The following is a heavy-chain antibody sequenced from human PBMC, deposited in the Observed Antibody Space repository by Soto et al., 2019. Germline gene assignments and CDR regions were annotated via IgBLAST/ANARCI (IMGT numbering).Heavy chain of an antibody. CDR1: GGSISSGGYY. J-gene: IGHJ4*02. CDR2: IYYSGST. V-gene: IGHV4-31*02. Sequence: PSETLSLTCTVSGGSISSGGYYWSWIRQHPGKGLEWIGYIYYSGSTYYNPSLKSRVTISVDTSKNQFSLKLSSVTAADTAVYHCARDSGIAAAGPPIFDYWGQGTLVTVSS. CDR3: ARDSGIAAAGPPIFDY. D-gene: IGHD6-13*01.